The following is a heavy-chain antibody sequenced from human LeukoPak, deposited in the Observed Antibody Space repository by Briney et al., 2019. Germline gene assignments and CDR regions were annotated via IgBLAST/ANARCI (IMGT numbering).Heavy chain of an antibody. Sequence: SESLSLTCAVSGGSISSSNWWSWVRQPPGKGLEWIGEIYHSGSTNYNPSLKSRVTIPVDKSKNQFSLKLSSVTAADTAVYYCAREDSSGWFDYWGQGTLVTVSS. D-gene: IGHD6-19*01. J-gene: IGHJ4*02. CDR3: AREDSSGWFDY. CDR1: GGSISSSNW. V-gene: IGHV4-4*02. CDR2: IYHSGST.